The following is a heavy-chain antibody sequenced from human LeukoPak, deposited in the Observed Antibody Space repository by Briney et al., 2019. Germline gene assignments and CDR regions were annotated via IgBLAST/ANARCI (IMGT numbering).Heavy chain of an antibody. J-gene: IGHJ5*02. Sequence: ASVKVSCRASGYTFTDYYMHWVRQAPGRGLEWMGWINPYSGATNYAQKFQGRVTMTRDTSINTAYMDLSRLGSDDTALYYCAREASGWFDPWGQGTLVTVSS. CDR3: AREASGWFDP. CDR2: INPYSGAT. V-gene: IGHV1-2*02. CDR1: GYTFTDYY. D-gene: IGHD3-10*01.